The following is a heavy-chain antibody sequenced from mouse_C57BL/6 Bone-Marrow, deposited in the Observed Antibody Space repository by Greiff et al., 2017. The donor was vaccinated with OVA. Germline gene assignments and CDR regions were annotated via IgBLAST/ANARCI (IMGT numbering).Heavy chain of an antibody. CDR3: ARRGLGRDARDD. Sequence: VTLVESGAELVRPGTSVKVSCKASGYAFTTYLIEWVKQRPGQGLEWIGVLNPGSGGTNYNEKFKGKATLTADKSSSTASMQLSRLTSEDAAVYFCARRGLGRDARDDGGQGTAGTVSS. D-gene: IGHD3-3*01. J-gene: IGHJ4*01. CDR2: LNPGSGGT. V-gene: IGHV1-54*01. CDR1: GYAFTTYL.